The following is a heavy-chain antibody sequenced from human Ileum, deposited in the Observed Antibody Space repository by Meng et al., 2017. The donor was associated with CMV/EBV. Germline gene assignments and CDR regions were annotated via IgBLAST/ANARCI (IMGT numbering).Heavy chain of an antibody. J-gene: IGHJ4*02. CDR3: ARRGNYIDY. V-gene: IGHV3-23*01. CDR1: GSTFSPNV. CDR2: ITADGITT. D-gene: IGHD1-26*01. Sequence: GVTLVRPGGPLRCSVAPFGSTFSPNVMHWARQAPGKGLECVSSITADGITTYDADSVKGRFTISRDNSKNTLYLSMNSLRAEDTAVYYCARRGNYIDYWGQGTLVTVSS.